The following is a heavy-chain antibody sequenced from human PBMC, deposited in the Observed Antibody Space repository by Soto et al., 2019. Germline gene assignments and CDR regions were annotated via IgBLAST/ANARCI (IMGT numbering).Heavy chain of an antibody. CDR2: ISSGSSYI. V-gene: IGHV3-21*01. Sequence: PVGSLRLSCTASGFTFSTYSMNWVRQAPGKGLEWVSSISSGSSYIYYADSLKGRFTISRDDAKNSLYLQMDSLRAEDTAVYYCARGEVNYYDSRGYTPFDYWGQGTLVTVSS. J-gene: IGHJ4*02. CDR1: GFTFSTYS. D-gene: IGHD3-22*01. CDR3: ARGEVNYYDSRGYTPFDY.